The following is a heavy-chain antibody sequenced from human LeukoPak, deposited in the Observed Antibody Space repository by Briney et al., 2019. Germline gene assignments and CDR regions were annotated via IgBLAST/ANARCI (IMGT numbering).Heavy chain of an antibody. CDR2: ISGSGTDI. J-gene: IGHJ5*02. D-gene: IGHD3-22*01. Sequence: GGSLRLSCEASGFTFSDPYMSWIRQAPGKGLECLSYISGSGTDINYADSVRGRFTISRDNAKNLLYLQMNSLRAEDTAVYYCAKTYYYDSSGYYYLGWFDPWGQGTLVTVSS. V-gene: IGHV3-11*04. CDR1: GFTFSDPY. CDR3: AKTYYYDSSGYYYLGWFDP.